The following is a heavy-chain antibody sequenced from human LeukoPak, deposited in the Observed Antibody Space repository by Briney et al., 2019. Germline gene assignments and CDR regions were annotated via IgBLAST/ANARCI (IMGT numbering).Heavy chain of an antibody. Sequence: GGSLRLSCAASGFSFSTHWMHWVRQAPGKGLVCVAQINSGGSRTSYADSVKGRFTISRDNAKNTLYLEMISLRAEDTAVYYCGSLTVVARDHWGQGTLVTVSS. CDR3: GSLTVVARDH. V-gene: IGHV3-74*01. CDR2: INSGGSRT. J-gene: IGHJ4*02. D-gene: IGHD3-22*01. CDR1: GFSFSTHW.